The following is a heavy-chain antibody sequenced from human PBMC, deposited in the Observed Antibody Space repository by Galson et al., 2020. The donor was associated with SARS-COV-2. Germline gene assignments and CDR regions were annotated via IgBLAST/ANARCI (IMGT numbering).Heavy chain of an antibody. D-gene: IGHD1-26*01. CDR1: GFTFSSYA. V-gene: IGHV3-30*04. CDR3: ARAVGGSYFGAFDI. J-gene: IGHJ3*02. Sequence: GGSLRLSCAASGFTFSSYAMHWVRQAPGKGLEWVAVISYDGSNKYYADSVKGRFTISRDNSKNTLYLQMNSLRAEDTAVYYCARAVGGSYFGAFDIWGQGTMVTVSS. CDR2: ISYDGSNK.